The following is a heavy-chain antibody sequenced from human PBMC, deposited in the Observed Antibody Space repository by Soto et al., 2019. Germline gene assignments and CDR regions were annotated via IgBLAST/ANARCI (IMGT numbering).Heavy chain of an antibody. CDR1: GGSFSGYY. V-gene: IGHV4-34*01. CDR2: INHSGST. CDR3: ARGKRGYYGSGSPSGNWFDP. J-gene: IGHJ5*02. Sequence: SETLSLTCAVYGGSFSGYYWSWIRQPPGKGLEWIGEINHSGSTNYNPSLKSRVTISVDTSKNQFSLKLSSVTAADTAVYYCARGKRGYYGSGSPSGNWFDPWGQGTLVT. D-gene: IGHD3-10*01.